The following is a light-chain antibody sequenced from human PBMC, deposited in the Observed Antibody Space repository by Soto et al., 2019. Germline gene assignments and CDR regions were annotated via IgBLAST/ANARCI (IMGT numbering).Light chain of an antibody. CDR2: GAS. CDR1: QSVLYSSNNKNY. Sequence: DIVMTQSPDSLAVSLGERATINCKSSQSVLYSSNNKNYLAWYQQKPGQPPRLLIYGASTRATGIPARFSGSGSGTEFTLTISSLQSEDFAVYYCQQYHNWPITFGQGTRLEIK. CDR3: QQYHNWPIT. V-gene: IGKV4-1*01. J-gene: IGKJ5*01.